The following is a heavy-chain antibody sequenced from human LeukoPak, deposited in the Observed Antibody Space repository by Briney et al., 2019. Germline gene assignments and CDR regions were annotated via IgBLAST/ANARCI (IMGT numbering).Heavy chain of an antibody. Sequence: GASVKVSCKASGYTFTRYAIHWVRQAPGQRLEWMGWINAGNGNTKYSQEFQGRVTITRDTSASTAYMELSSLRSEDMAVYYCARERGIRDAFDFWGQGTMVTVSS. V-gene: IGHV1-3*03. CDR1: GYTFTRYA. D-gene: IGHD1-14*01. CDR3: ARERGIRDAFDF. J-gene: IGHJ3*01. CDR2: INAGNGNT.